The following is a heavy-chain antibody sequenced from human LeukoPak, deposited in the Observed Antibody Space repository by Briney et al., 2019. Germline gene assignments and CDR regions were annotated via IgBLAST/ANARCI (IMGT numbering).Heavy chain of an antibody. D-gene: IGHD5/OR15-5a*01. CDR3: ATDTNLYDGPRASGGCDF. CDR2: IWHEASNT. CDR1: GFIFSSYS. Sequence: PGRSLRLSCAASGFIFSSYSMHWVRQAPGKGLEWVAVIWHEASNTYYADSVKGRFTISRDDSKNTLFLQMNSLRGEDTAVYYCATDTNLYDGPRASGGCDFWGQGTLVTVSS. V-gene: IGHV3-33*01. J-gene: IGHJ4*02.